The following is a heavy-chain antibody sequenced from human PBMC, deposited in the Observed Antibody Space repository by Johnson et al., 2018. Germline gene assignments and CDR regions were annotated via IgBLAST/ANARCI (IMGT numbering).Heavy chain of an antibody. CDR2: TEEDGSER. V-gene: IGHV3-7*01. Sequence: EVQLVESGGGLVQPGGSLRLSCVASGFTFRRYWMSWVRQAPGKGLEWVANTEEDGSERYYVDSMKGRFPFSRDNAKKSVYLQMNSLRAEETAVDYCARGAYGSGWYGDCGGQGTLVTVSS. CDR1: GFTFRRYW. D-gene: IGHD6-19*01. CDR3: ARGAYGSGWYGDC. J-gene: IGHJ4*02.